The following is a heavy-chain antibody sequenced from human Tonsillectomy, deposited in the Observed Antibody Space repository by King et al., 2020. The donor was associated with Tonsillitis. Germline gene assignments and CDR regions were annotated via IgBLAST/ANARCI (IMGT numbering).Heavy chain of an antibody. D-gene: IGHD2-15*01. CDR1: GFTFSNAW. J-gene: IGHJ4*02. CDR3: TTPPRYCSGGSCYWNYFDY. CDR2: IKSKTDGGTT. Sequence: VQLVESGGGLVKPGGSLRLSCAASGFTFSNAWMSWVRQAPGKGLEWVGRIKSKTDGGTTDYAAPVKGRFTISRDDSKTTLYLQMNSLKTEDTAVYYCTTPPRYCSGGSCYWNYFDYWGQGTLVTVSS. V-gene: IGHV3-15*01.